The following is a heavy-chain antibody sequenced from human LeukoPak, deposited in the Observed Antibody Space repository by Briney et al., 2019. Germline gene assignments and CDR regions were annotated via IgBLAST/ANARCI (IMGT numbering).Heavy chain of an antibody. CDR3: ARGLADSSGYYHRYYYYYGMDV. Sequence: GSSVKVSCKASGGTFSSYAISWVRQAPGQGLEWMGGIIPIFGTANCAQRFQGRVTITADESTSTAYMELSSLRSEDTAVYYCARGLADSSGYYHRYYYYYGMDVWGQGTTVTVSS. D-gene: IGHD3-22*01. CDR2: IIPIFGTA. J-gene: IGHJ6*02. V-gene: IGHV1-69*01. CDR1: GGTFSSYA.